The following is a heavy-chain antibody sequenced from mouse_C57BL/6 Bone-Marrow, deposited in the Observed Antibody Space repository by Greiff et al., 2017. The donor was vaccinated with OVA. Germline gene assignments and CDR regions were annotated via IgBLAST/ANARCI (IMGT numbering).Heavy chain of an antibody. CDR3: ARSVLLTIDY. D-gene: IGHD1-1*01. V-gene: IGHV1-69*01. CDR2: IDPSDSYT. J-gene: IGHJ2*01. Sequence: QVQLQQPGAELVMPGASVKLSCKASGYTFTSYWMHWVKQRPGQGLEWIGEIDPSDSYTNYNQKFKGKSTLTVDKSSSTAYMQLSSLTSEDSAVYYGARSVLLTIDYWGQGTTLTVSS. CDR1: GYTFTSYW.